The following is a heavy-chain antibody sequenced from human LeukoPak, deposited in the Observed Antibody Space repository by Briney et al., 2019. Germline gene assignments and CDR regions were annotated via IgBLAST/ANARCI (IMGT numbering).Heavy chain of an antibody. J-gene: IGHJ4*02. CDR3: ARDRSNYFDY. D-gene: IGHD4-11*01. V-gene: IGHV3-21*01. CDR2: ISSSSSYI. Sequence: GGSLRLSCAASGFTFSSYSMNWVRQAPGKGLEWVSSISSSSSYIYYADSVKGRFTISRDNSKNTLYLQMNSLRAEDTAVYYCARDRSNYFDYWGQGTLVTVSS. CDR1: GFTFSSYS.